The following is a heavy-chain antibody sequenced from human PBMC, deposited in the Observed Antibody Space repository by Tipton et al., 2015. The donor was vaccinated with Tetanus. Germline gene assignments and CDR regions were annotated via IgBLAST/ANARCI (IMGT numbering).Heavy chain of an antibody. CDR1: GSSITSTTHY. Sequence: GLVKPSETLSPTCTVSGSSITSTTHYWGWIRQAPGKGLEWIGIIYYSGSTYYNASLRSRVTISVDTSKNQFSLQLRSVTAADTAVYYCARQDTLNYYYVGYFHDWGQGTLVTVSS. CDR3: ARQDTLNYYYVGYFHD. D-gene: IGHD3-22*01. CDR2: IYYSGST. J-gene: IGHJ1*01. V-gene: IGHV4-39*01.